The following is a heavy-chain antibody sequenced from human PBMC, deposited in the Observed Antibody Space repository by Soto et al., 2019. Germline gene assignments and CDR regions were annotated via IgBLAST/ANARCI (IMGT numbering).Heavy chain of an antibody. CDR2: IYNSGST. D-gene: IGHD3-10*01. J-gene: IGHJ4*02. CDR3: ARAYVRGVQDY. CDR1: GGSISSGGYY. Sequence: SETLSLTCTVSGGSISSGGYYWSWIRQHPGKGLEWIGYIYNSGSTYYNPSLKSRVTISVDTSKNQFSLKLSSVTAADTAVYYCARAYVRGVQDYWGQGTLVTVSS. V-gene: IGHV4-31*03.